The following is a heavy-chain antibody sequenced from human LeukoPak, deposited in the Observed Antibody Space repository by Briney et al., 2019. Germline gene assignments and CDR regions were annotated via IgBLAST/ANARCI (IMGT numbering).Heavy chain of an antibody. D-gene: IGHD1-26*01. V-gene: IGHV4-59*01. J-gene: IGHJ4*02. CDR2: IYYSGST. CDR1: GAPISSYY. CDR3: ARVPKVQWELRYFDY. Sequence: SETLSLTCTVSGAPISSYYWSWIRQPPGKGLEWIGDIYYSGSTNYNPSLKSRVTISVDTSKNQFSLKLSSVTAADTAVYYCARVPKVQWELRYFDYWGQGTLVTVSS.